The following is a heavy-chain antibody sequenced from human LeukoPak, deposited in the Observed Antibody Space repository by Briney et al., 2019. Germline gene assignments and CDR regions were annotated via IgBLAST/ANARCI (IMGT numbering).Heavy chain of an antibody. V-gene: IGHV3-30-3*01. CDR3: ARLQTYYYDSSGYNDY. J-gene: IGHJ4*02. D-gene: IGHD3-22*01. CDR2: ISYDGSNK. Sequence: GGSLRLSCAASGFTFSSYAMHWVRQAPGKGPEWVAVISYDGSNKYYADSVKGRFTISRDNSKNTLYLQMNSLRAEDTAVYYCARLQTYYYDSSGYNDYWGQGTLVTVSS. CDR1: GFTFSSYA.